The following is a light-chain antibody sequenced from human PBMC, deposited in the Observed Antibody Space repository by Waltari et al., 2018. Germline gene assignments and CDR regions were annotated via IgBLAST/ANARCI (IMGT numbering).Light chain of an antibody. CDR2: WAS. CDR1: QTVFSRSINKYY. Sequence: DIVVTQSPDSLAVSLGERASINCTSSQTVFSRSINKYYFGWYQPTPGQPPKLLIYWASTRESGVPVRCSGSGSGTDFTITSSSVHAEDVAVYYCQQYYTPPHTFGPGTRVDI. V-gene: IGKV4-1*01. CDR3: QQYYTPPHT. J-gene: IGKJ3*01.